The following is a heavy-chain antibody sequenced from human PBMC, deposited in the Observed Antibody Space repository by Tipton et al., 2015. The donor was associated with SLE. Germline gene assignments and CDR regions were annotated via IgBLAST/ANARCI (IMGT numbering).Heavy chain of an antibody. CDR3: ARHVGSSGWHDAFGI. CDR1: GGSFSGYY. Sequence: TLSLTCAVYGGSFSGYYWSWIRQPPGKGLEWIGEINHSGSTNYNPSLKSRVTISVDTSKNQFSLKLSSVTAADTAVYYCARHVGSSGWHDAFGIWGQGTMVTVSS. D-gene: IGHD6-19*01. V-gene: IGHV4-34*01. J-gene: IGHJ3*02. CDR2: INHSGST.